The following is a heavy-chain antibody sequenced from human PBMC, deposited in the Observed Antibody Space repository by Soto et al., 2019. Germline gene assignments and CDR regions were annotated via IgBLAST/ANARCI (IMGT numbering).Heavy chain of an antibody. Sequence: QEQLVESGGGVVQPGRSLRLSCAASGFTFSSYAMHWVRQAPGKGLEWVAVISYDGSKKYYADAVKGRFTKYRDNSENTLYLQMNSLRAEDTAVYYCVRDKLNIVVALVGMDVWGQWNTVTVSS. CDR3: VRDKLNIVVALVGMDV. D-gene: IGHD3-22*01. J-gene: IGHJ6*02. CDR2: ISYDGSKK. V-gene: IGHV3-30*14. CDR1: GFTFSSYA.